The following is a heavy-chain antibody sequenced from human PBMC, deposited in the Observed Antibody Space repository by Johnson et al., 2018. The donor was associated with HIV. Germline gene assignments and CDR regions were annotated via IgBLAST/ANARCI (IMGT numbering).Heavy chain of an antibody. CDR2: VNGGGGST. Sequence: QMQLVESGGGVVQPGRSLRLSCAASGFTFSTYAMHWVRQAPGKGLEWVSTVNGGGGSTYYADSVKGRFTVSRDNSNNMLYLQMSSLRAADTALYYCAKRLGYDSRGDQFDIWGQGTMVTVSS. V-gene: IGHV3-NL1*01. CDR3: AKRLGYDSRGDQFDI. CDR1: GFTFSTYA. J-gene: IGHJ3*02. D-gene: IGHD3-22*01.